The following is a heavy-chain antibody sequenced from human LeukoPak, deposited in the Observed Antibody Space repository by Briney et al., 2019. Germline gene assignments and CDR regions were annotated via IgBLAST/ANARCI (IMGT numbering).Heavy chain of an antibody. V-gene: IGHV3-7*01. CDR1: GFTFSSYW. Sequence: PGGSLRLSCAASGFTFSSYWMSWVRQAPGKGLEWVANIKQDGSEKYYVDSVKGRLTISRDNAKNSLYLQMNSLRAEDTAVYYCARGPAYSSGWYYYYYYYGMDVWGQGTTVTVSS. D-gene: IGHD6-19*01. J-gene: IGHJ6*02. CDR3: ARGPAYSSGWYYYYYYYGMDV. CDR2: IKQDGSEK.